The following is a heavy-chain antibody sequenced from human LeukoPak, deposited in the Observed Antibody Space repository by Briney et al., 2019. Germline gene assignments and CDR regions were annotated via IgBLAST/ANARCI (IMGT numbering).Heavy chain of an antibody. D-gene: IGHD3-10*01. Sequence: GGSLTLSCAASGFAFSSIAFNWVRQAPGKGLEWVSVVSGDGAGTFYVDSVKGRFTISRDNSKNTLFLHLSSLRAEDTAVYYCATEMSRMLRGIIAPDFCGQGSLVTVSS. CDR2: VSGDGAGT. V-gene: IGHV3-23*01. CDR3: ATEMSRMLRGIIAPDF. CDR1: GFAFSSIA. J-gene: IGHJ4*02.